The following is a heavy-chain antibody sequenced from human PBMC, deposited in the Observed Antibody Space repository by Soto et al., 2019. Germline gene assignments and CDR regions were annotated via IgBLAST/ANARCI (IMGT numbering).Heavy chain of an antibody. CDR1: GGSISSSSYY. V-gene: IGHV4-39*01. CDR3: ARHLAGYYYDSSGYLVDY. J-gene: IGHJ4*02. CDR2: IYYSGST. Sequence: SETLSLTCTVSGGSISSSSYYWGWIRQPPGKGLEWIGSIYYSGSTYYNPSLKRRVTISVDTSKNQFSLKLSSVTAADTAVYYCARHLAGYYYDSSGYLVDYWGQGTLVTVSS. D-gene: IGHD3-22*01.